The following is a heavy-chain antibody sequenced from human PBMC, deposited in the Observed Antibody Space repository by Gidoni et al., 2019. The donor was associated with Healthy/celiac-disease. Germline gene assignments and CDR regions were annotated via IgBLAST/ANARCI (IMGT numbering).Heavy chain of an antibody. V-gene: IGHV3-23*01. D-gene: IGHD6-19*01. CDR2: ISGGGVSA. Sequence: EVQLLESGGGLVQPGGSLRLSCAASGFTFSSYAMGWVRQAPGKGLGWVSAISGGGVSAYYADSVKGRFTLSRDNSKNTLYLQMNSLRAEDTAVYYCAKDSSGWFPGHHYWGQGTLVTVSS. CDR1: GFTFSSYA. J-gene: IGHJ4*02. CDR3: AKDSSGWFPGHHY.